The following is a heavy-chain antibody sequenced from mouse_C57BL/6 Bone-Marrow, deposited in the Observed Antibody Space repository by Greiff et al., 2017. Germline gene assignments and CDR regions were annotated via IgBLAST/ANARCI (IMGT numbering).Heavy chain of an antibody. D-gene: IGHD2-2*01. CDR3: ARSGYYGYEGAY. CDR2: IYPGSGST. Sequence: VKLQQPGAELVKPGASVKMSCKASGYTFTSYWITWVKQRPGQGLEWIGDIYPGSGSTNYNEKFKSKATLTVDTSSSPAYMQLSSLTADDSAVYYCARSGYYGYEGAYWGQGALVTVSA. V-gene: IGHV1-55*01. CDR1: GYTFTSYW. J-gene: IGHJ3*01.